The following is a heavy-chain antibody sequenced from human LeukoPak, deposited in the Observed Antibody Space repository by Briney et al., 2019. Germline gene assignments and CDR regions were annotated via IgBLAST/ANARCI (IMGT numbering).Heavy chain of an antibody. CDR2: ISYGGST. D-gene: IGHD6-19*01. V-gene: IGHV4-39*01. CDR3: ARLGSSAPLYYLDY. Sequence: SETLSLTCTVSGGSISSSSYSWGWIRQPPGKGLEWIGIISYGGSTHYNPSLKSRVTISADTSKNQFSLKLSSVTAADSAMYYCARLGSSAPLYYLDYWGQGTLVTVSS. J-gene: IGHJ4*02. CDR1: GGSISSSSYS.